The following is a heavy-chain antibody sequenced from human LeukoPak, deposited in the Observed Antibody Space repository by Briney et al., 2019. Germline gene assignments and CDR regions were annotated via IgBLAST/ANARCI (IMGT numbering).Heavy chain of an antibody. CDR1: GGSFSSHY. CDR2: IYYSGST. J-gene: IGHJ4*02. V-gene: IGHV4-59*11. Sequence: PSETLSLTCTVSGGSFSSHYWSWIRQPPGKGLEWIGYIYYSGSTNYNPSLKSRVTISVDTSKNQFSLKLNSVTAADTAVYYCARQGGSGSYYEWGQGTLVSVAS. D-gene: IGHD3-10*01. CDR3: ARQGGSGSYYE.